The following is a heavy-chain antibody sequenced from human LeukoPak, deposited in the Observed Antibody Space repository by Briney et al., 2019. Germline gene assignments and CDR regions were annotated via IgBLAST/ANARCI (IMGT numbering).Heavy chain of an antibody. J-gene: IGHJ3*02. CDR3: ARGTLVIGPNAFDI. V-gene: IGHV4-61*02. CDR2: IYTSGST. CDR1: GGSISSGSYY. Sequence: SETLSLTCTVSGGSISSGSYYWSWIRQPAGKGLEWIGRIYTSGSTNYNPSLKSRVTISVDTSKNQFSLKLSSVTAADTAVYYCARGTLVIGPNAFDIWGQGTLVTVSS. D-gene: IGHD3-10*01.